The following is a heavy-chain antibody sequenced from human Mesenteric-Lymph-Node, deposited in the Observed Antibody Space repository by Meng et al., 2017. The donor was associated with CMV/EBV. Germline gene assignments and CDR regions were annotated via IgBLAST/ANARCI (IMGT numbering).Heavy chain of an antibody. CDR2: IYYSGST. CDR3: ARDGGGTTYFDY. CDR1: GGSLNSGDYY. V-gene: IGHV4-31*03. D-gene: IGHD1-7*01. Sequence: TVSGGSLNSGDYYWSWIRQPPGKGLEWIGYIYYSGSTFYNPSLKSRVTISLDTSKNQFSLKLTSVTAADTAVYYCARDGGGTTYFDYWGQGTLVTVSS. J-gene: IGHJ4*02.